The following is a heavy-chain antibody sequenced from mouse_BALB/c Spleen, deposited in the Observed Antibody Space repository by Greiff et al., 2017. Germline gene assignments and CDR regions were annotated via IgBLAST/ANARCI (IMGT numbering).Heavy chain of an antibody. J-gene: IGHJ3*01. CDR1: GYTFTSYW. CDR3: ARGGA. CDR2: IYPGDGDT. Sequence: QVQLQQSGAELARPGASVKLSCKASGYTFTSYWMQWVKQRPGQGLEWIGAIYPGDGDTRYTQKFKGKATLTADKSSSTAYMQLRSLASEDSAVYYCARGGAWGQGTLVTVSA. V-gene: IGHV1-87*01.